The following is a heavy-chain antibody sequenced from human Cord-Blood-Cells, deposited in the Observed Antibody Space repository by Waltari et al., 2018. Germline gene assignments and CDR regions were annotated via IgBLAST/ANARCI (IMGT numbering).Heavy chain of an antibody. Sequence: EVQLVESGGGLIQPGGSLRLSCAASGFTVSSNYLSWVRQAPGKGLEWVSVMYSGGSTYDADSVKGRFTISRDNSKNTLYLQMNSLRAEDTAVYYCASQKSIAAAGGYFDYWGQGTLVTVSS. CDR2: MYSGGST. CDR1: GFTVSSNY. V-gene: IGHV3-53*01. J-gene: IGHJ4*02. D-gene: IGHD6-13*01. CDR3: ASQKSIAAAGGYFDY.